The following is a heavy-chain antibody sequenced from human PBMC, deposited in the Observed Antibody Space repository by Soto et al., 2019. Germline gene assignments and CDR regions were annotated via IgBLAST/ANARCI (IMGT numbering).Heavy chain of an antibody. CDR3: ANPSPFDSSGYYDYFDY. J-gene: IGHJ4*02. D-gene: IGHD3-22*01. CDR1: GFTFSSYA. V-gene: IGHV3-23*01. CDR2: ISGSGGST. Sequence: EVQLLESGGGLVQPGGSLRLSCAASGFTFSSYAMSWVRQAPGKGLEWVSAISGSGGSTYYADSVKGRFTISRDNSKSTLYLQMNSLRAEDTAVYYCANPSPFDSSGYYDYFDYWGQGTMVTVSS.